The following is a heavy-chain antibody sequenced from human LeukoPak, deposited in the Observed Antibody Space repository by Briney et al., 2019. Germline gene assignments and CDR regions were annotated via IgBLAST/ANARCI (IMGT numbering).Heavy chain of an antibody. CDR3: AKDRGLDYYDSSGLDY. CDR2: IQYDGSNK. Sequence: GSLRLSCAASGFTFSSYGMHWVRQAPGKGLEWVAFIQYDGSNKYYADPVKGRFTFSRDNSKNTLYLQMDSLRAEDTAVYYCAKDRGLDYYDSSGLDYWGQGTLVTVSS. D-gene: IGHD3-22*01. V-gene: IGHV3-30*02. J-gene: IGHJ4*02. CDR1: GFTFSSYG.